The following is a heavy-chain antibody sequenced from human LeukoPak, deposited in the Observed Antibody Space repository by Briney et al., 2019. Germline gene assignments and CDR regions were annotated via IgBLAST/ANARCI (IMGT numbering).Heavy chain of an antibody. CDR1: GFTFSSYG. D-gene: IGHD5-18*01. V-gene: IGHV3-30*02. Sequence: PGGSLRLSCAVSGFTFSSYGMHWVRQAPGKGLEGVAFIRYDGSNKYYADSVKGRFTISRDNSKNTLYLQMNSLRAEDTAVYYCAKVALGYSYGLNYYFDYWGQGTLVTVSS. CDR2: IRYDGSNK. CDR3: AKVALGYSYGLNYYFDY. J-gene: IGHJ4*02.